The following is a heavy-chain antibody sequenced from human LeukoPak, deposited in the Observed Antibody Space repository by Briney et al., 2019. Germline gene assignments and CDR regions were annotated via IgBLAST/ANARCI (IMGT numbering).Heavy chain of an antibody. D-gene: IGHD3-22*01. Sequence: GASVKVSCKASGGTFSSYAISWVRQAPGQGLEWMGRIIPIFGTANYAQKFQGRVTITTDESTSTAYMELSSLRSEDTAVYYCASGINYYDSSGYSNYYYYYMDVWGKGTTVTVSS. J-gene: IGHJ6*03. CDR3: ASGINYYDSSGYSNYYYYYMDV. CDR2: IIPIFGTA. V-gene: IGHV1-69*05. CDR1: GGTFSSYA.